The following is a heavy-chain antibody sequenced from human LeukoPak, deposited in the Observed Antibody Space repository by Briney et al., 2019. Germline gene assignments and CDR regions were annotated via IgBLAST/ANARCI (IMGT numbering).Heavy chain of an antibody. CDR1: GSTLSEYG. J-gene: IGHJ4*01. CDR2: ITTYNGDK. D-gene: IGHD2-8*01. V-gene: IGHV1-18*01. CDR3: ARDCSNGVCFPRDY. Sequence: ASVKVSGKASGSTLSEYGLSWVRRAPGQGLGWVGWITTYNGDKKYSQKFQGRVTMTTDTSTSTYYMELRSLRSDDTAVYYCARDCSNGVCFPRDYCGHGTLVTVST.